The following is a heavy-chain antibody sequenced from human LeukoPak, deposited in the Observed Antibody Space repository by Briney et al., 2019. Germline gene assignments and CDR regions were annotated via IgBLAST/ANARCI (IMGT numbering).Heavy chain of an antibody. J-gene: IGHJ5*02. CDR1: GYTFTSYY. Sequence: GASVTVSCKASGYTFTSYYIHWVRQATGQGLEWMGWMNPNSGNTGYAQKFQGRVTMTRNTSISTAYMELSSLRYEATAVYYYAREGDFRCFDHWGQGTLVTVSS. V-gene: IGHV1-8*01. CDR3: AREGDFRCFDH. CDR2: MNPNSGNT. D-gene: IGHD4/OR15-4a*01.